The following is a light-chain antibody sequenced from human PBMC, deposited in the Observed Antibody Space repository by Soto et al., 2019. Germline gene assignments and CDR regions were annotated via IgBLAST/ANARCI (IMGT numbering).Light chain of an antibody. Sequence: DIQMTQSPSTLSASVGDRVTITCRASQSIGSWLAWYQQRPGRAPKLLIYKASNLESGVPSRFSGSGSGTEFTLTISSLQPDDFASYYCLQYNDYPRTFGQGTKVEIK. J-gene: IGKJ1*01. CDR2: KAS. V-gene: IGKV1-5*03. CDR3: LQYNDYPRT. CDR1: QSIGSW.